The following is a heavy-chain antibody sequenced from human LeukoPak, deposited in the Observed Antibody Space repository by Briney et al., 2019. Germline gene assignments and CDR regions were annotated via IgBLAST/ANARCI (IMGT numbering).Heavy chain of an antibody. J-gene: IGHJ6*03. Sequence: SGGSLRLSCTTSGFIFGDYAMNWVRQAPGKGLEWVGFIRSKVYGGTTEYAASVKGRFTISKDDSKSIAYLQMSSLKIEDTAVYYCTREVGSYLASDYYMDVWGKGTTVTISS. CDR1: GFIFGDYA. CDR3: TREVGSYLASDYYMDV. V-gene: IGHV3-49*04. D-gene: IGHD1-26*01. CDR2: IRSKVYGGTT.